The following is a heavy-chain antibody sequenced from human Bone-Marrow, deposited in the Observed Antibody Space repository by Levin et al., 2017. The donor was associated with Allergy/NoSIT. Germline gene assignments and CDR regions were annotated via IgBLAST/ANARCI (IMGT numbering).Heavy chain of an antibody. CDR1: EFTFNTFV. V-gene: IGHV3-23*01. J-gene: IGHJ6*02. D-gene: IGHD1-14*01. CDR2: ISGSGGST. Sequence: GESLKISCAASEFTFNTFVMNWVRQAPGKGLEWVSGISGSGGSTYYADSVKGRFTISRDNSKNTLYLQLTSLRADDTAVYYCAKGRIGTYYYGMDVWGQGTTVTVSS. CDR3: AKGRIGTYYYGMDV.